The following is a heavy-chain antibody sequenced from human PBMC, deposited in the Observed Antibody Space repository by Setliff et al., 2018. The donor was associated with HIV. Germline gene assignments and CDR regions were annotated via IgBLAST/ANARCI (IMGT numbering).Heavy chain of an antibody. V-gene: IGHV3-7*03. CDR3: VPQGPGPGSGWWRNWFDP. D-gene: IGHD6-19*01. Sequence: SGGSLRLSCGASGFTFRDYLMIWVRQAPGKGLECVANINQDGSEKYHVGSVKGRFTISRDNAKNSLFLQMNSLRVEDTAVYFCVPQGPGPGSGWWRNWFDPWGQGTLVTVSS. CDR2: INQDGSEK. J-gene: IGHJ5*02. CDR1: GFTFRDYL.